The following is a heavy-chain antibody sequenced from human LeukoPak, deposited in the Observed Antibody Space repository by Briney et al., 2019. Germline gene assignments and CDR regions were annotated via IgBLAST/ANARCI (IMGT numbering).Heavy chain of an antibody. D-gene: IGHD6-6*01. CDR2: ISYDGSKN. CDR1: GFTFSSYA. Sequence: GGSLRLSCAASGFTFSSYAMHWVRQAPGKGLEWMTVISYDGSKNYYADSVKGRFTISRDNSKNTLYLQMNSLRAEDTAVYYCAKERTGYFDYWGQGTLVTVSS. CDR3: AKERTGYFDY. V-gene: IGHV3-30-3*01. J-gene: IGHJ4*02.